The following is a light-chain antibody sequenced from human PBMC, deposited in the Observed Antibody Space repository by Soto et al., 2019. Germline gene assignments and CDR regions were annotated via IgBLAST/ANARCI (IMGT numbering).Light chain of an antibody. Sequence: QSALTQPASVSGSPGQSITISCTGTSSDVGSYNLVSWYPQHPGKAPKLMIYEVSKRPSGVSNRFSGSKSGNTASLTISGLQSEDEADSYCCSYAGSYVFGTGTMVTVL. V-gene: IGLV2-23*02. CDR2: EVS. CDR1: SSDVGSYNL. J-gene: IGLJ1*01. CDR3: CSYAGSYV.